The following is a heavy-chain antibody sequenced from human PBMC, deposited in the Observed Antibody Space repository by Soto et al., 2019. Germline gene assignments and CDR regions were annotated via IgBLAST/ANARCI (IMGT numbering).Heavy chain of an antibody. Sequence: QMQLVQSGPEVKKPGTSVKVSCKASGFTFTSSAVQWLRQARGQRHEWIGWIVVGSGNTNYAQKFQERVTITWDMATSSAYMELSSLRSEDTAVYYCAADPGVAPGWYDYGMDVWGQGTTVIVAS. V-gene: IGHV1-58*01. CDR2: IVVGSGNT. D-gene: IGHD7-27*01. J-gene: IGHJ6*02. CDR3: AADPGVAPGWYDYGMDV. CDR1: GFTFTSSA.